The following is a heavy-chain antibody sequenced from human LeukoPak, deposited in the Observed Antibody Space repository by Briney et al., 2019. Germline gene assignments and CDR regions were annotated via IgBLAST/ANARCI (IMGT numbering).Heavy chain of an antibody. D-gene: IGHD6-6*01. CDR1: GGSISSYY. CDR2: IYYSGST. CDR3: ARGPTRQYFDS. J-gene: IGHJ4*02. Sequence: SETLSLTCTVSGGSISSYYWSRIRQPPGKGLEWIGYIYYSGSTNYNPSLESRVTISVDTSKNQFSLKLSSVTAADTAVYYCARGPTRQYFDSWGQGTLVTVSS. V-gene: IGHV4-59*01.